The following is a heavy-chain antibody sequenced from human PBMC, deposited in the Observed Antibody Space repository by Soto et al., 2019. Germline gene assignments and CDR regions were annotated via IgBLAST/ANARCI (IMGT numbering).Heavy chain of an antibody. J-gene: IGHJ4*02. CDR2: IYHSGTT. Sequence: QVQLQESGPGLVKPSQTLSLTCTVSGGSISSVGYYWSWIRQHPGKGLEWIGYIYHSGTTYYKSSLKSRLTISVDTSKNQFSLKLSSVTAADTAVYYWARVTKYYDQYYFDYWGQGTLVTVSS. CDR1: GGSISSVGYY. D-gene: IGHD3-22*01. V-gene: IGHV4-31*03. CDR3: ARVTKYYDQYYFDY.